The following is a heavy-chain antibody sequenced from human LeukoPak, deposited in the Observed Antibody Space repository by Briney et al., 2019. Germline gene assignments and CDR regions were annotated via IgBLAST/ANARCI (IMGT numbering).Heavy chain of an antibody. Sequence: GGSLRLSCTVSGFTVSSNSMSWVRQAPGKGLEWVSFIYSDNTHYSDSVKGRFTISRDNSKNTLYLQMNSLRAEDTAVYYCARRAGAYSHPYDYRGQGTLVTVSS. CDR1: GFTVSSNS. CDR2: IYSDNT. D-gene: IGHD4/OR15-4a*01. V-gene: IGHV3-53*01. J-gene: IGHJ4*02. CDR3: ARRAGAYSHPYDY.